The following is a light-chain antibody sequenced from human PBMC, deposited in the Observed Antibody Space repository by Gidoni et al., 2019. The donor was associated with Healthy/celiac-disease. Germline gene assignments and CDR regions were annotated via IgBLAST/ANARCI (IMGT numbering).Light chain of an antibody. J-gene: IGLJ2*01. Sequence: SSELTQDTAVYVALGQTLRITCQGDSLRSYYASWYQQKPGQAPVLVIYGKNNRPSGIPVRFSGSSSGNTASLTITVAHAEDEADYYCNSRDSSGNPLVFGGGTKLTVL. V-gene: IGLV3-19*01. CDR2: GKN. CDR1: SLRSYY. CDR3: NSRDSSGNPLV.